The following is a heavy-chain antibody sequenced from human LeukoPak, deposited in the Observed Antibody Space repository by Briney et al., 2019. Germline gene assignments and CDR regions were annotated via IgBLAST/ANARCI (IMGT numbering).Heavy chain of an antibody. CDR2: IYYIATT. D-gene: IGHD3-3*01. V-gene: IGHV4-59*11. CDR1: GSSISGHY. J-gene: IGHJ4*02. Sequence: SETLSLTCRVSGSSISGHYWSWIRQPPGRGLEWIGYIYYIATTNYNPSLKSRVTISLDTSKNQFSLKLSSVTAAVTAVYYCARGLEDYYFDSWGQGTLVTVSS. CDR3: ARGLEDYYFDS.